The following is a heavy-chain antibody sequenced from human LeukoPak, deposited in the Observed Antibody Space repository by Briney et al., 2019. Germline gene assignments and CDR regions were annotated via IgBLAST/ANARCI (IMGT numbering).Heavy chain of an antibody. J-gene: IGHJ5*02. CDR1: GFTFSTYA. Sequence: PGGSLRLSCAASGFTFSTYAFNWVRQAPGKGLEWVSSIRASGGDTLYADSVKGRFTISKDNSKNTLYLQMNSLRAEDTAMYYCARCARTPGGGSGWCNWFDPWGQGTLVTVSS. V-gene: IGHV3-23*01. CDR2: IRASGGDT. CDR3: ARCARTPGGGSGWCNWFDP. D-gene: IGHD6-19*01.